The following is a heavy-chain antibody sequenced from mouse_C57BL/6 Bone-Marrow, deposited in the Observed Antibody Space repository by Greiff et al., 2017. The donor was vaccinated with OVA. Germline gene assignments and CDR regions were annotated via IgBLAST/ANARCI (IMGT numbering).Heavy chain of an antibody. CDR1: GYTFTSYW. Sequence: QVQLQQPGAELVKPGASVKLSCKASGYTFTSYWMHWVKQRPGQGLEWIGMIHPNSGSTNYNEKFKSKATLTVDKSSSTAYMQLSSLTSEDSAVYYCARRHFVTTVVATRGYYFDYWGQGTTLTVSS. CDR2: IHPNSGST. J-gene: IGHJ2*01. CDR3: ARRHFVTTVVATRGYYFDY. D-gene: IGHD1-1*01. V-gene: IGHV1-64*01.